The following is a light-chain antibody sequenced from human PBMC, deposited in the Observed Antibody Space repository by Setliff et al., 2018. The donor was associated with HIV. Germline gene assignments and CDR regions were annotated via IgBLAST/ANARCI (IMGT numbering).Light chain of an antibody. V-gene: IGLV2-14*01. CDR1: SSDVGGYNY. J-gene: IGLJ2*01. CDR2: DVT. Sequence: QSALTQPASVSGFPGQSITISCSGTSSDVGGYNYVSWYQQHSGKAPKLIICDVTKRPSGVPNRFSGSKSGNTASLTISGLQAEDEADYYCTSYTSSNTFLFGGGTKVTVL. CDR3: TSYTSSNTFL.